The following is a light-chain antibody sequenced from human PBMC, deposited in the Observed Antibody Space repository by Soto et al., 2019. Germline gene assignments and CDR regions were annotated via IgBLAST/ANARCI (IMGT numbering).Light chain of an antibody. CDR3: CSYAATSTFV. V-gene: IGLV2-8*01. CDR1: SSDVGAYNY. J-gene: IGLJ1*01. CDR2: EVT. Sequence: QSALTQPPSASGSLGQSVTISCTGTSSDVGAYNYVSWYQQHPGKAPKLMIYEVTRRPSGVPDRFSGSKSGNTASLTISGLQAEDEADYYCCSYAATSTFVFGTGTKLTVL.